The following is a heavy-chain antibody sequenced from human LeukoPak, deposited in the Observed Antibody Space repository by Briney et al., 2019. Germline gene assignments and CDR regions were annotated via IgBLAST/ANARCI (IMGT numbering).Heavy chain of an antibody. Sequence: GGSLRLSRAASGFSFSGYGMHWVRQAPGKGLEWVTFIRYDGSTKSYADSVKGRFTIARDNSKNTLYLQMNSLRAEDTAVYFCAKDYNNGFDYWGQGALVTVSS. D-gene: IGHD1-14*01. J-gene: IGHJ4*02. V-gene: IGHV3-30*02. CDR3: AKDYNNGFDY. CDR1: GFSFSGYG. CDR2: IRYDGSTK.